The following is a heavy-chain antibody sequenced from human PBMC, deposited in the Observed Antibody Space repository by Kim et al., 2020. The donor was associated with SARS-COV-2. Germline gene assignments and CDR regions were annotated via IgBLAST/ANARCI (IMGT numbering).Heavy chain of an antibody. Sequence: GGSLRLSCAASGFTFSSYGMHWVRQAPGKGLEWVAVIWYDGSNKCYADSVKGRFTISRDNSKNTLYLQMNSLRAEDTAVYYCATRGYSSDWSDYWGQGTLVTVSS. CDR3: ATRGYSSDWSDY. J-gene: IGHJ4*02. CDR1: GFTFSSYG. V-gene: IGHV3-33*01. CDR2: IWYDGSNK. D-gene: IGHD6-19*01.